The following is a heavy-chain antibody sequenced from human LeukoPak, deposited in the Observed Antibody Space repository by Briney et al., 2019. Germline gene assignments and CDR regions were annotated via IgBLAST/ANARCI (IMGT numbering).Heavy chain of an antibody. CDR1: GTSVSTGGLY. J-gene: IGHJ4*02. CDR3: ASGGGWYWSFDY. D-gene: IGHD6-19*01. CDR2: IYHSGST. Sequence: SETLSLTCSVSGTSVSTGGLYWTWIRQLPGKGLEWIGYIYHSGSTNYHPSLKSRVIISIDTSKNQFSLNLNSVTAADTAVYYCASGGGWYWSFDYWGQGTLVTVSS. V-gene: IGHV4-31*03.